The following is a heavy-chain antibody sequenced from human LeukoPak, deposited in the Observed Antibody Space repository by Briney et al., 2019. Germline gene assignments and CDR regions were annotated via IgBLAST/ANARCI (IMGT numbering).Heavy chain of an antibody. Sequence: GGSLGLSCAASGFTVSSNYMSWVRQAPGKGLEWVSVIYSGGSTYYADSVKGRFTISRDNAKNSLYLQMNSLRAEDTAVYYCARDSSGNPDYWGQGTLVTVSS. CDR3: ARDSSGNPDY. V-gene: IGHV3-53*01. J-gene: IGHJ4*02. D-gene: IGHD1-1*01. CDR2: IYSGGST. CDR1: GFTVSSNY.